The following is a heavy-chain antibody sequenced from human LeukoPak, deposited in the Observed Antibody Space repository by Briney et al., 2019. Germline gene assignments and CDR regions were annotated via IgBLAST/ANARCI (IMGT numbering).Heavy chain of an antibody. J-gene: IGHJ5*02. CDR3: ARDSEGGSGWFDP. D-gene: IGHD2-15*01. Sequence: SETLSLTCAVSGGSISSGTWWSWVRQPPGKGLEWIGEVYHDGNTKYSPSFRSRVTMSVDNSKSQFSLELSSVTAADTAVYYCARDSEGGSGWFDPWGQGTLVTVSS. CDR2: VYHDGNT. V-gene: IGHV4-4*02. CDR1: GGSISSGTW.